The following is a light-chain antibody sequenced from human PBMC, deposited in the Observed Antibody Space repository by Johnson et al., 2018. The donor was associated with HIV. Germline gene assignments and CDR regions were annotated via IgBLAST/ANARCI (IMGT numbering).Light chain of an antibody. V-gene: IGLV1-51*01. CDR2: DNN. Sequence: QSVLTQPPSVSAAPRQKVTISCSGSSSNIGKNYVSWYRHLPGTAPKLLIYDNNKRPSGIPDRFSGSKSGTSATLGITGLQTGDEADYYCGTWDSSLSAVFGTGTKVTVL. CDR1: SSNIGKNY. CDR3: GTWDSSLSAV. J-gene: IGLJ1*01.